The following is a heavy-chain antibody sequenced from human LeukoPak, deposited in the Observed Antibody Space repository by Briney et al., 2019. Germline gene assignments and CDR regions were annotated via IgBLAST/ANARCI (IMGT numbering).Heavy chain of an antibody. CDR1: GDSISSSDYY. J-gene: IGHJ4*02. CDR2: IYYNGNT. CDR3: ARWYYTGSGYYYDF. Sequence: PSETLSLTCTVSGDSISSSDYYWAWIRQPPGKGLERIGNIYYNGNTYYNSSLKSRVTISIDTSKKQFSLRLNAVTAADTAFYYCARWYYTGSGYYYDFWGQGTLVTVSS. D-gene: IGHD3-22*01. V-gene: IGHV4-39*07.